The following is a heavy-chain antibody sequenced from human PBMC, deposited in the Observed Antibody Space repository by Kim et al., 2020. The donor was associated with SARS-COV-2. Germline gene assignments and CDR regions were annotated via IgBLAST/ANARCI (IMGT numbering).Heavy chain of an antibody. J-gene: IGHJ4*02. CDR3: ARHKSPIIPTYYFVY. Sequence: PSLKSRLTITVDTAKHQFSLMLSSVTAADTAVYYCARHKSPIIPTYYFVYWGQGALVTVSS. V-gene: IGHV4-39*01. D-gene: IGHD3-10*01.